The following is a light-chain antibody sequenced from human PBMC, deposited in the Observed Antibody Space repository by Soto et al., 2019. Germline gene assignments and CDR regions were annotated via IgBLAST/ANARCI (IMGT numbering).Light chain of an antibody. CDR3: QQYGRPPRAT. J-gene: IGKJ5*01. Sequence: EIVLTQSPGTLSLSPGERATLSCRASQSVRSNLAWYQVKPGQAPRLLIYEASSRATGIPDRFSGGGSGTDFTLSISKVEPEDFAVYYCQQYGRPPRATFGQGTRLEIK. V-gene: IGKV3-20*01. CDR2: EAS. CDR1: QSVRSN.